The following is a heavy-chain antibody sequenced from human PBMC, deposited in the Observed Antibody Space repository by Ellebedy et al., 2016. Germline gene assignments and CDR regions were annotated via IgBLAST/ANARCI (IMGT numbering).Heavy chain of an antibody. CDR2: IIPIFGTA. CDR1: GGTFSSYA. D-gene: IGHD3-22*01. J-gene: IGHJ6*02. CDR3: ARAYGYSYLDYYYYYGMDV. Sequence: ASVKVSCKASGGTFSSYAISWVRQAPGQGLEWMGGIIPIFGTANYAQKFQGRVTITADESTSTAYMELSSLRSEDTAVYYCARAYGYSYLDYYYYYGMDVWGQGTLVTVSS. V-gene: IGHV1-69*13.